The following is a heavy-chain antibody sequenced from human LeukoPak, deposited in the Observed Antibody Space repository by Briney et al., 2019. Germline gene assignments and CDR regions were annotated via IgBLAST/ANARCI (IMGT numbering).Heavy chain of an antibody. J-gene: IGHJ6*02. CDR2: IYYSGST. CDR1: GGSISSSSYY. D-gene: IGHD6-19*01. Sequence: SETLSLTCTVSGGSISSSSYYWGWIRQPPGKGLEWIGSIYYSGSTYYNPSLKSRVTISVDTSKNQFSLKLSSVTAADTAVYYCARHVGWYRGGHYYYGMDVWGQGTTVTVSS. V-gene: IGHV4-39*01. CDR3: ARHVGWYRGGHYYYGMDV.